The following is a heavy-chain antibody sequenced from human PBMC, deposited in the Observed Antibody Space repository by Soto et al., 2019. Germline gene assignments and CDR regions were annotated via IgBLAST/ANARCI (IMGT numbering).Heavy chain of an antibody. Sequence: EVQLVESGGGLVKPGGSLRLSCAASGFTFSTSNMNWVRQAPGKGLQCVSSISDTSSSIYYADSVRGRFTISRDNAKNAPYLQLNSLRAEETAVYYCARKYVATGSRRWRSFDYWGQGTLVTVSS. D-gene: IGHD5-18*01. J-gene: IGHJ4*02. CDR2: ISDTSSSI. V-gene: IGHV3-21*01. CDR3: ARKYVATGSRRWRSFDY. CDR1: GFTFSTSN.